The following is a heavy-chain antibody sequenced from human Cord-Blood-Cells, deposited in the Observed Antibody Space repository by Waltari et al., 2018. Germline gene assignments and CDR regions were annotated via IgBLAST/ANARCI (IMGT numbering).Heavy chain of an antibody. CDR1: GYTITELS. Sequence: QVQLVQSGAEVKKPGASVKVSCKVSGYTITELSMHWVRQATGKGLEWMGGFDPENGETIYAQKFQGRVTMTEDTSTDTAYMELSSLRSEDTAVYYCARGPAARPSYNWFDPWGQGTLVTVSS. CDR3: ARGPAARPSYNWFDP. D-gene: IGHD6-6*01. J-gene: IGHJ5*02. CDR2: FDPENGET. V-gene: IGHV1-24*01.